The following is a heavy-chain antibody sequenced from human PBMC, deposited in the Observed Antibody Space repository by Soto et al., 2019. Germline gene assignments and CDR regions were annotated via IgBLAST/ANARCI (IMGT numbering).Heavy chain of an antibody. D-gene: IGHD3-3*01. CDR2: IYYSGST. Sequence: QVQLQESGPGLVKPSQTLSLTCTVSGGSISSGGYYWSWIRQHPGKGLEWIGYIYYSGSTYYNPSLKGRVTISVDTSKNQFSLKLSSVTAADTAVYYCARGLSATGGYYDFWSGYYSVDYWGQGTLVTVSS. CDR3: ARGLSATGGYYDFWSGYYSVDY. CDR1: GGSISSGGYY. V-gene: IGHV4-31*03. J-gene: IGHJ4*02.